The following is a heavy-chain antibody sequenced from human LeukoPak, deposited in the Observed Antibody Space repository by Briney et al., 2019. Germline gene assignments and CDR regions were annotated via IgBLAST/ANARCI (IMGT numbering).Heavy chain of an antibody. CDR2: LYIGGNT. CDR3: AKQLGYCSDGSCYFPY. Sequence: PGGSLRLSCAASGLTVSSNYMNWVRQAPGKGLEWVSALYIGGNTYYADSVRGRFAISRDNSKSTLCLQMNSLRAEDTAVYYCAKQLGYCSDGSCYFPYWGQGTLVTVSS. V-gene: IGHV3-53*01. CDR1: GLTVSSNY. J-gene: IGHJ4*02. D-gene: IGHD2-15*01.